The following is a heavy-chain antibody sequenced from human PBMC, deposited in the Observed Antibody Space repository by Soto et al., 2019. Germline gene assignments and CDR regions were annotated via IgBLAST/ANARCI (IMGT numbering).Heavy chain of an antibody. CDR1: GGAIGRYY. J-gene: IGHJ6*02. V-gene: IGHV4-59*01. Sequence: AETLSLTCTVWGGAIGRYYWRWIREPPGKGLEWIGYMYNTGSTVYNPPFKSRVTISVDTSKNQFSLKLNSVTAADTAVYYCARDLWGYCGTDCYPLDVWGQGTTVT. D-gene: IGHD2-21*02. CDR3: ARDLWGYCGTDCYPLDV. CDR2: MYNTGST.